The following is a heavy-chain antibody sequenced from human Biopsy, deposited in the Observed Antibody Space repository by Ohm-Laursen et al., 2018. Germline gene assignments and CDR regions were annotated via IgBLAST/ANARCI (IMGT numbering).Heavy chain of an antibody. CDR3: ARGTNYYGSGRNRHWFDP. V-gene: IGHV4-34*01. Sequence: SETLPLTCGVYGGSFSGYYCSWIRQPPGKGLEWIGEINDSGRTNYNPSLRSRVTFSVDTSKNQFSLKLSSVTAADTAVYYCARGTNYYGSGRNRHWFDPWGQGTQVTVSS. CDR2: INDSGRT. CDR1: GGSFSGYY. D-gene: IGHD3-10*01. J-gene: IGHJ5*02.